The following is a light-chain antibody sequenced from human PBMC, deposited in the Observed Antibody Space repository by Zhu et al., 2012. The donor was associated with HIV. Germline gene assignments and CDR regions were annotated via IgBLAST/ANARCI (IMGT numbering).Light chain of an antibody. J-gene: IGKJ2*01. CDR1: QAISNY. CDR2: TAT. CDR3: QQYSSYPHS. V-gene: IGKV1-8*01. Sequence: AIRMTQSPSSLPASTGDKVTITCRASQAISNYLAWYQQKPGKAPKVLVYTATTLESGVPSRFSASGSGTDFTLTISCLQSEDFAIYYCQQYSSYPHSFGQGTKLEIK.